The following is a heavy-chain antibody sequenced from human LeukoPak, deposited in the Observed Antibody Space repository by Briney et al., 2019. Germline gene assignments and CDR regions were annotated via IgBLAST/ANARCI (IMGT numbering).Heavy chain of an antibody. V-gene: IGHV3-30-3*02. J-gene: IGHJ4*02. CDR1: GLTFSSYP. D-gene: IGHD3-10*01. CDR3: AQGSGSYTY. CDR2: ISYDGSEK. Sequence: GGSLRLSCAASGLTFSSYPMHWVRQAPGKGLEWVAVISYDGSEKHYADPVKGRFTISRDNSKNTLYLQMNSLRAEDTAVYYCAQGSGSYTYWGQGTLVTASS.